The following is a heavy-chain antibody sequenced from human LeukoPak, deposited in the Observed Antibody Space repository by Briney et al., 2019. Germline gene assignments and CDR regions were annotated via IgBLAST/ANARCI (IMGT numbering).Heavy chain of an antibody. D-gene: IGHD4-17*01. Sequence: SGALSLTCAVSADSSSRPNWTRIRANPGRGLGWIGYISYIGSTNYNPSLKSRVTISIDTSKNQFSLKLSSVTAADTAVYYCARDLVTVTKGFDIWGQGTMVSVSS. J-gene: IGHJ3*02. CDR2: ISYIGST. V-gene: IGHV4-59*11. CDR3: ARDLVTVTKGFDI. CDR1: ADSSSRPN.